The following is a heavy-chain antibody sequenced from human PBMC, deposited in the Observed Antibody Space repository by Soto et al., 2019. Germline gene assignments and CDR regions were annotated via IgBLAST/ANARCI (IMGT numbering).Heavy chain of an antibody. CDR2: IYHSGST. J-gene: IGHJ6*03. V-gene: IGHV4-30-2*01. CDR1: GGSISSGGYS. Sequence: TSETLSLTCAVSGGSISSGGYSWSWIRQPPGKGLEWIGYIYHSGSTYYNPSLKSRVTISVDRSKNQFSLKLSSVTAADTAVYYCARQTRFRSYDFWSGSEPYYYYYYMDVWGKGTTVTVSS. D-gene: IGHD3-3*01. CDR3: ARQTRFRSYDFWSGSEPYYYYYYMDV.